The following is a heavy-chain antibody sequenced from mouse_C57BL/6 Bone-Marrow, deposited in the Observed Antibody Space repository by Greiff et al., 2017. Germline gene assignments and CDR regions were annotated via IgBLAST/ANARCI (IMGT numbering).Heavy chain of an antibody. Sequence: QVQLKQPGAELVRPGTSVKLSCKASGYTFTSYRMHWVKQRPGQGLEWIGVIDPSDSYTNYNQKFKGKATLTVDTSSSTAYMQLSSLTSEDSAVYYCARRGNPSGFAYWGQGTLVTVSA. CDR3: ARRGNPSGFAY. V-gene: IGHV1-59*01. CDR2: IDPSDSYT. D-gene: IGHD2-1*01. CDR1: GYTFTSYR. J-gene: IGHJ3*01.